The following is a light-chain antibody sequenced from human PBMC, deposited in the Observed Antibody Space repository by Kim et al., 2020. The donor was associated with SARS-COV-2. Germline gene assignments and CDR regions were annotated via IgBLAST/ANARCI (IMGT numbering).Light chain of an antibody. J-gene: IGKJ4*01. V-gene: IGKV1-17*03. CDR2: GAS. Sequence: DIQMTQSPSAMSASVGDRVTITCRASQDISYSLAWFQQKPGKVPKRLIYGASSLQGGVPSRFSGSGSGTEFTLTISSLQPEDFATYYCLQHKTYPLTFGGGTKVEIK. CDR3: LQHKTYPLT. CDR1: QDISYS.